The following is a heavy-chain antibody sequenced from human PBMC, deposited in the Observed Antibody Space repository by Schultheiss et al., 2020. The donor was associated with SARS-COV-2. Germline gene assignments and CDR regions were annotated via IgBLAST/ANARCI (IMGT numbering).Heavy chain of an antibody. CDR1: GFTFSSYG. J-gene: IGHJ4*02. D-gene: IGHD6-19*01. CDR2: ISGSGGST. Sequence: GGSLRLSCAASGFTFSSYGMHWVRQAPGKGLEWVSSISGSGGSTYYADSVKGRFTISRDNSKNTLYLQMNSLRAEDTAVYYCVSLVAVAATDYWGQGTLVTVSS. V-gene: IGHV3-23*01. CDR3: VSLVAVAATDY.